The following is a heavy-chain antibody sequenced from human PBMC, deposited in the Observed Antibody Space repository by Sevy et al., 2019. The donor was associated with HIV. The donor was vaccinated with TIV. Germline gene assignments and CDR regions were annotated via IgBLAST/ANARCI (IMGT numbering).Heavy chain of an antibody. D-gene: IGHD2-2*01. CDR2: IYPSGST. CDR3: ARGGYCSSTSCPRNWFDP. Sequence: SETLSLTCTVSGGSISSYYWSWIRQPAGKGLEWIGRIYPSGSTNYNPSLKSRVTMSVDTSKNQFSLKLSSVTAADTAVYYCARGGYCSSTSCPRNWFDPWGQGTLVTVSS. CDR1: GGSISSYY. J-gene: IGHJ5*02. V-gene: IGHV4-4*07.